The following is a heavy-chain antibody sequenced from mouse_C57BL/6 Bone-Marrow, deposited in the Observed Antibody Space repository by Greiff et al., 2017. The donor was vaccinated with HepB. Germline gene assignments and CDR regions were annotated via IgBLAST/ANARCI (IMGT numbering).Heavy chain of an antibody. V-gene: IGHV6-3*01. CDR2: IRLKSDNYAT. D-gene: IGHD2-1*01. Sequence: EVKVEESGGGLVQPGGSMKLSCVASGFTFSNYWMNWVRQSPEKGLEWVAQIRLKSDNYATHYAESVKGRFTISRDDSKSSVYLQMNNLRAEDTGIYYCTVYYGNFDYWGQGTTLTVSS. CDR1: GFTFSNYW. CDR3: TVYYGNFDY. J-gene: IGHJ2*01.